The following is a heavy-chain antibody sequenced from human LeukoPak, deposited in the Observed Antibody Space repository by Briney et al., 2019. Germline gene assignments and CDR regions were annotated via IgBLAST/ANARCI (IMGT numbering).Heavy chain of an antibody. V-gene: IGHV3-48*03. CDR3: AREGHSSGHCGALDI. D-gene: IGHD3-22*01. Sequence: GGSLRLSCAASGFSFDKYNMNWVRQAPGKGLEWISCISLSGSPIYYADSVKGRFTISRDNAKNSLYLQMNSLRAEDTAVYYCAREGHSSGHCGALDIWGQGTMVTVSS. J-gene: IGHJ3*02. CDR2: ISLSGSPI. CDR1: GFSFDKYN.